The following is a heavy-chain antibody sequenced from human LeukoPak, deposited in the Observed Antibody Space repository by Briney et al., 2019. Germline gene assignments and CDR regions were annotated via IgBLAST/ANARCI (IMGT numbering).Heavy chain of an antibody. CDR2: INHSGST. V-gene: IGHV4-34*01. D-gene: IGHD3-3*01. CDR3: ARYDFWSGYCLDY. J-gene: IGHJ4*02. CDR1: GGSFSGYY. Sequence: SETLSLTCAVYGGSFSGYYWSWIRQPPGKGLEWIGEINHSGSTNYNPSLKSRVTISVGTSKNQFSLKLSSVTAADTAVYYCARYDFWSGYCLDYWGQGTLVTVSS.